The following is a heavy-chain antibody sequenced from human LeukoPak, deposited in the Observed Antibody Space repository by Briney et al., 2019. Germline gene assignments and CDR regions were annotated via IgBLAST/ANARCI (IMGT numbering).Heavy chain of an antibody. D-gene: IGHD1-26*01. CDR2: INPTSCGT. Sequence: AAVQVFCKDSSYTSITNYLLWWRQALGQGLEWMGWINPTSCGTTYAQQVPGRVTMTSDTPIRTAYMEQTSVNSHDTAMYYDARAYSGFGYALPDYWGQGTLVTVSS. CDR3: ARAYSGFGYALPDY. J-gene: IGHJ4*02. V-gene: IGHV1-2*02. CDR1: SYTSITNY.